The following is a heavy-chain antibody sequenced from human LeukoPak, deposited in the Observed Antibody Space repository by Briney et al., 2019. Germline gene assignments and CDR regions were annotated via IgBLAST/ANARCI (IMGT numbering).Heavy chain of an antibody. CDR2: ISSSSSYI. CDR3: ARGVPALDY. J-gene: IGHJ4*02. Sequence: PGGSLRLSCAASGFTFSSYTMNWVRQAPGKGVEWVSSISSSSSYIYYADSVKGRFTISRDNAKNSLSLQMNSLRAEDTAVYYCARGVPALDYWGQGTLVTVSS. D-gene: IGHD2-2*01. V-gene: IGHV3-21*01. CDR1: GFTFSSYT.